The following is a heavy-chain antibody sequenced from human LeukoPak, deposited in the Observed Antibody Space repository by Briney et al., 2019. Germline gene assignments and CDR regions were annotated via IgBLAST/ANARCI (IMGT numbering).Heavy chain of an antibody. V-gene: IGHV4-59*01. CDR1: GGSINSYY. CDR2: IYYSGSA. Sequence: SETLSLTCTVSGGSINSYYWSWIRQPPGKGLEWIGYIYYSGSAKYNPSLESRVTISVDTSKDQFSLKLSSVTAADTALYYCARVGFGGHLDYWGQGTLVTVSS. D-gene: IGHD2-15*01. J-gene: IGHJ4*02. CDR3: ARVGFGGHLDY.